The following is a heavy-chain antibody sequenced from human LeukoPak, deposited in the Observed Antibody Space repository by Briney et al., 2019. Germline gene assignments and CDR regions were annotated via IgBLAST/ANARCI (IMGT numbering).Heavy chain of an antibody. CDR1: GFTFSSYS. Sequence: GGSLRLSCAASGFTFSSYSMNWVRQAPGKGLEWVSYISSSSSTIYHADSVKGRFTISRDNAKNSLYLQMNSLRDEDTAVYYCTTDHLIAARYYYYGMDVWGQGTTVTVSS. V-gene: IGHV3-48*02. J-gene: IGHJ6*02. D-gene: IGHD6-6*01. CDR2: ISSSSSTI. CDR3: TTDHLIAARYYYYGMDV.